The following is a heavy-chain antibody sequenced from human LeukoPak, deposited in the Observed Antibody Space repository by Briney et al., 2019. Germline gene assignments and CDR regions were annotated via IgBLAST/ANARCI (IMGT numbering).Heavy chain of an antibody. D-gene: IGHD6-13*01. Sequence: SETLSLTCTVSGGSISSSSYYWGWIRQPPGKGLEWIGYIYYSGSTNYNPSLKSRVTISVDTSKNQFSLKLSSVTAADTAVYYCARASAGIFDYWGQGTLVTVSS. CDR2: IYYSGST. J-gene: IGHJ4*02. CDR1: GGSISSSSYY. CDR3: ARASAGIFDY. V-gene: IGHV4-61*05.